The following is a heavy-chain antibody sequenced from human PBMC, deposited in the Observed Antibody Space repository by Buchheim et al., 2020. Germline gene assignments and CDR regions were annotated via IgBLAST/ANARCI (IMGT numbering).Heavy chain of an antibody. CDR3: ARDFLQMTTVTGYGMDV. CDR2: IWYDGSNK. J-gene: IGHJ6*02. CDR1: GFTFSSYG. V-gene: IGHV3-33*01. Sequence: QVQLVESGGGVVQPGRSLRLSCAASGFTFSSYGMHWVRQAPGKGLEWVAVIWYDGSNKYYADSVKGRFTISRDNSKNTLYLQMNSLRAEDTAVYYRARDFLQMTTVTGYGMDVWGQGTT. D-gene: IGHD4-11*01.